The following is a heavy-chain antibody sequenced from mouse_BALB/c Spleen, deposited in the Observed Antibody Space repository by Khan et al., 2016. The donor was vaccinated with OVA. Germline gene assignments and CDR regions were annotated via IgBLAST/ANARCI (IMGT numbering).Heavy chain of an antibody. CDR1: GYTFADSG. CDR2: ISTYYGTI. CDR3: TRDVISEFAY. Sequence: QVQLQQSGPEPVRPGASVKISCKGSGYTFADSGMHWVRQSHAKSLEWIGVISTYYGTIKYNQKFEGRVTLTVDKSSSPAYMELARVTAEDSAVYFCTRDVISEFAYWGQGTLVTVSA. D-gene: IGHD2-4*01. V-gene: IGHV1S137*01. J-gene: IGHJ3*01.